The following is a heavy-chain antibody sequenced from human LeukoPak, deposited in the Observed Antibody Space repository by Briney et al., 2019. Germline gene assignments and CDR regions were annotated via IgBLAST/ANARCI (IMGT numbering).Heavy chain of an antibody. CDR3: ARDSGHDVFDI. CDR2: INSDGKIT. J-gene: IGHJ3*02. CDR1: GFTLTTYW. V-gene: IGHV3-74*01. Sequence: GGSLRLSCAASGFTLTTYWMHWVRQAPGKGLVWVSRINSDGKITTYADSVKGRLTISGDYAKNTLYLQMNSLRAEDTSGYYCARDSGHDVFDIWGEGTTVTVSS.